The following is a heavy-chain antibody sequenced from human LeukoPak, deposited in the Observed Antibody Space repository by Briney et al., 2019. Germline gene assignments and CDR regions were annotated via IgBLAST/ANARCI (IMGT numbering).Heavy chain of an antibody. D-gene: IGHD1-26*01. Sequence: SVKVSCKASRGTFSSYGISWVRQAPGQGLEWMGGIIPIFGTANYAQKFQGRVTITADQSTSTAYMELSSLRSEDTAVYYCARSTVGGITLAYWGQGTLVTVSS. CDR2: IIPIFGTA. V-gene: IGHV1-69*01. J-gene: IGHJ4*02. CDR3: ARSTVGGITLAY. CDR1: RGTFSSYG.